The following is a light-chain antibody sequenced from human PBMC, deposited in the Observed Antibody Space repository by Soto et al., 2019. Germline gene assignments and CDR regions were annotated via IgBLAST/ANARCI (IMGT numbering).Light chain of an antibody. CDR3: QQYNTYSQT. CDR2: DAS. Sequence: DIQMTQSPSTLSASVGDRVIITCRASQSVSGWLVWYQQKPGKAPKLLIYDASTLETGVPSRFSGSGSGTEFTLTISGIQPGDFATYYCQQYNTYSQTFGQGTKVELQ. V-gene: IGKV1-5*01. J-gene: IGKJ1*01. CDR1: QSVSGW.